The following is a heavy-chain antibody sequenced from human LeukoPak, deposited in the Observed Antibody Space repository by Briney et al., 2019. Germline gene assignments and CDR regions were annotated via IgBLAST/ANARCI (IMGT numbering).Heavy chain of an antibody. Sequence: GGSLRLSCAASGFTFSSYGMHWVRQAPGKGLEWVAVISYDGSNKYYADSVKGRFTISGDNSKNTLYLQMNSLRAEDTAVYYCAKAWVRGVVSGMDVWGKGTTVTVSS. CDR2: ISYDGSNK. CDR1: GFTFSSYG. J-gene: IGHJ6*04. CDR3: AKAWVRGVVSGMDV. D-gene: IGHD3-10*01. V-gene: IGHV3-30*18.